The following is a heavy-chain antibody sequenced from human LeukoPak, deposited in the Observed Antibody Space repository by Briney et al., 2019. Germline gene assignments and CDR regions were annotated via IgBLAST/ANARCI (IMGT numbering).Heavy chain of an antibody. J-gene: IGHJ4*02. Sequence: GASVKVSCKASGYTFTDYYMDWVRQAPGQGLEWMGWINPNSGGTKYAQKFQGRDTMTRDTSISTVYMELSRLRSDDTAVYYCVRGLRDYGVYWGQGTLVAVSS. V-gene: IGHV1-2*02. CDR1: GYTFTDYY. D-gene: IGHD4-17*01. CDR3: VRGLRDYGVY. CDR2: INPNSGGT.